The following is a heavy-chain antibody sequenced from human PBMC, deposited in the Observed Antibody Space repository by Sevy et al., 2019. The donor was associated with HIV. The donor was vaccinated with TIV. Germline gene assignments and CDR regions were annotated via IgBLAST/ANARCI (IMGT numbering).Heavy chain of an antibody. J-gene: IGHJ6*02. D-gene: IGHD3-22*01. Sequence: GGSLRLSCAASGFTFSSYAMSWVRQAPGKGLEWVSAISGSGGSTYYADSVKGRFTISRDNSKNTLYLQMNSLRAEDTAVYYCAKGQGRYDSSGYYYYYGMDVWGQGTTVTVSS. V-gene: IGHV3-23*01. CDR1: GFTFSSYA. CDR2: ISGSGGST. CDR3: AKGQGRYDSSGYYYYYGMDV.